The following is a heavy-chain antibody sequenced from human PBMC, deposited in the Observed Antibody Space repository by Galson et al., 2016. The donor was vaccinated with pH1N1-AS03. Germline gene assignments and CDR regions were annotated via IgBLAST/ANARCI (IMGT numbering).Heavy chain of an antibody. CDR3: ARSTHVNEGLDF. D-gene: IGHD2-8*01. J-gene: IGHJ4*02. Sequence: PALVKPTQTLTLTCTFSGFSLSTGGVHVAWIRQPPGKALEWLALIFWGGETRYSPSLGSRLTITKDTSKNQVVLTMTNVDPMDTATYYCARSTHVNEGLDFWGQGTLVTVSS. CDR2: IFWGGET. V-gene: IGHV2-5*02. CDR1: GFSLSTGGVH.